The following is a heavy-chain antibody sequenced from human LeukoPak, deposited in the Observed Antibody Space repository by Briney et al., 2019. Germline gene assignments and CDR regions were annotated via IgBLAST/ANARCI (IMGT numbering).Heavy chain of an antibody. CDR2: IGSSSSYI. V-gene: IGHV3-21*01. CDR1: GFTFSSYS. Sequence: GGSLRLSCAASGFTFSSYSMNWVRQAPGKGLECVSSIGSSSSYIHYADSVKGRFTISRDNAKNSLYLQMNSLRAEDTALYYCARVGDGDSFDYWGQGTLVTVSS. CDR3: ARVGDGDSFDY. J-gene: IGHJ4*02. D-gene: IGHD3-10*01.